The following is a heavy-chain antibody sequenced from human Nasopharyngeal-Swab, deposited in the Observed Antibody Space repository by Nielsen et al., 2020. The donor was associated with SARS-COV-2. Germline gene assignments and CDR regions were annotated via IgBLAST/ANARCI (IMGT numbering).Heavy chain of an antibody. CDR3: AKAITMVRVVTYGMDV. CDR2: ISWSSGSI. D-gene: IGHD3-10*01. V-gene: IGHV3-9*01. Sequence: GGSMRLSCAASGFTFDDYAMHWVRQAPGKGLEWVSGISWSSGSIGYADSVKGRFTISRDNAKNSLYLQMNSLRAEDTALYYCAKAITMVRVVTYGMDVWGQGTTVTVSS. CDR1: GFTFDDYA. J-gene: IGHJ6*02.